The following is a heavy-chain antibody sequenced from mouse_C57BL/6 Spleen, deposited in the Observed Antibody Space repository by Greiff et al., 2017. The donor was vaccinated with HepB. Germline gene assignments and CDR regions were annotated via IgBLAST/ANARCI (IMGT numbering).Heavy chain of an antibody. CDR3: ARSFITTVTKDY. Sequence: VQLQQPGAELVKPGASVKMSCKASGYTFTSYWITWVKQRPGQGLEWIGDIYPGSGSTNYNEKFKSKATLTVDTSSSTAYMQLSSLTSEDSAVYYCARSFITTVTKDYWGQGTTLTVSS. CDR1: GYTFTSYW. J-gene: IGHJ2*01. D-gene: IGHD1-1*01. V-gene: IGHV1-55*01. CDR2: IYPGSGST.